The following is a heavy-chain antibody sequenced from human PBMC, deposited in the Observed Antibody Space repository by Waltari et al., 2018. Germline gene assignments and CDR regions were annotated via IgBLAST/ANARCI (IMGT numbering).Heavy chain of an antibody. Sequence: QVQLQESGPGLVKPSETLSLTCAVSGYSLSSGYYWGWIRQPPGKGLEWIGSIYHSGSTYYNPSLKSRVTISVDTSKNQFSLKLSSVTAADTAVYYCARTNYYDRGSFDPWGQGTLVTVSS. CDR2: IYHSGST. V-gene: IGHV4-38-2*01. CDR1: GYSLSSGYY. CDR3: ARTNYYDRGSFDP. J-gene: IGHJ5*02. D-gene: IGHD3-22*01.